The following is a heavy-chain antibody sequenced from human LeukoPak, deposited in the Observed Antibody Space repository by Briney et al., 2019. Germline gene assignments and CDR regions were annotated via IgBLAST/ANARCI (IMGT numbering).Heavy chain of an antibody. J-gene: IGHJ2*01. D-gene: IGHD4-17*01. CDR2: IYHSGST. CDR1: GGXXXSGGYS. V-gene: IGHV4-30-2*01. CDR3: ARAPLNGDRTDWYFDL. Sequence: SGGXXXSGGYSWSWIRQPPGKGLEWIGYIYHSGSTYYNPSLKSRVTISVDRSKNQFSLKLSSVTAADTAVYYCARAPLNGDRTDWYFDLWGRGTLVTVSS.